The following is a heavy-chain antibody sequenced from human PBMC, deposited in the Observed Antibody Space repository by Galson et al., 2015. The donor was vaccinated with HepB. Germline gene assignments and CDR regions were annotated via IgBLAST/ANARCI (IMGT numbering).Heavy chain of an antibody. CDR2: ISESGDST. CDR3: AKYAPRSNLVGAYDF. Sequence: SLRLSCAASGFTFSNSAMNWVRRAPGKGLEWVSYISESGDSTYYAASVKGRFTISRGNSKNEVYLQMNSLRAEDTAVYYCAKYAPRSNLVGAYDFWGQGTPVTVSS. CDR1: GFTFSNSA. J-gene: IGHJ4*02. V-gene: IGHV3-23*01. D-gene: IGHD2-8*01.